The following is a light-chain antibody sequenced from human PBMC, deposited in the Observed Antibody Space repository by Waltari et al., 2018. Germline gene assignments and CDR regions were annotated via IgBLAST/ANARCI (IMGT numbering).Light chain of an antibody. CDR1: SSNIGDNY. CDR3: AAWDDSLSGWV. Sequence: QSVLTQPPSASGTPGQGVTISCSGSSSNIGDNYVHWYQQFPGTSPKLLIHRNNQRPSGVPDRFSGSKSGTSAFLVISGLRSEDEADYHCAAWDDSLSGWVFGGGTKLTVL. V-gene: IGLV1-47*01. J-gene: IGLJ3*02. CDR2: RNN.